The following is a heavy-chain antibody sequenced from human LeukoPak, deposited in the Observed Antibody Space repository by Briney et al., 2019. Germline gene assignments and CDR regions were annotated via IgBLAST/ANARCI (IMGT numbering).Heavy chain of an antibody. D-gene: IGHD1-26*01. V-gene: IGHV4-59*08. CDR3: ARRVYSGSYNWYFDL. CDR1: GGSISSYY. CDR2: IYYSGST. Sequence: PSYTLSLTCTVSGGSISSYYWSWIRQPPGTALEWIGYIYYSGSTNYNPSLKSRVPISVDTSKNQFSLKLSSVTAPDTAVYYCARRVYSGSYNWYFDLWGRGTLVTVSS. J-gene: IGHJ2*01.